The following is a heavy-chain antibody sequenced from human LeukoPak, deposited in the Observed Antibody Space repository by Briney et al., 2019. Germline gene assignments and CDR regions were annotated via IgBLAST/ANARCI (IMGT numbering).Heavy chain of an antibody. Sequence: ASVNVSCKASGYVFNKYGITWVRQAPGQGLEWMGWISAYDGKRDFAQRFHDRLTMTTDTSTSTAYMELRKLRSDDTAIYYCSRVDYSDFGGSLHWGQGTLVTVSS. CDR1: GYVFNKYG. CDR3: SRVDYSDFGGSLH. J-gene: IGHJ4*02. V-gene: IGHV1-18*01. D-gene: IGHD4-11*01. CDR2: ISAYDGKR.